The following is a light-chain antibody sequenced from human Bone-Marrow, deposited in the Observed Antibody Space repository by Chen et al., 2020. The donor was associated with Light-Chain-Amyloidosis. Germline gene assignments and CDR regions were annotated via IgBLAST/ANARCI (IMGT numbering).Light chain of an antibody. CDR3: QSADSSGTYEVI. Sequence: SYELTQPPSVSVSPGQTARNTWSGDDLTTNYAYWYQQKPGQAPVLVINRDTERPSGISERFSGSSSGTTATLTISGVQAEDEADYHCQSADSSGTYEVIFGGGTKLTVL. V-gene: IGLV3-25*03. J-gene: IGLJ2*01. CDR1: DLTTNY. CDR2: RDT.